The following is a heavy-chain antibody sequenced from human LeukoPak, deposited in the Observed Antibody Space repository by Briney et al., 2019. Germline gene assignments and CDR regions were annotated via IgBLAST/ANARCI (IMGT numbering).Heavy chain of an antibody. J-gene: IGHJ5*02. Sequence: SGHTLVNPTQTRTLTCTFSVFSLSTSAVGVGWIRQPPGKALEWLALMYWNDDERYSPSLKSRLTISKDTYKNQVVLTMTNMDPVDTATYYCARSYSDYDYFNNWFDPWGQGTLVTVSS. CDR2: MYWNDDE. CDR1: VFSLSTSAVG. V-gene: IGHV2-5*01. D-gene: IGHD5-12*01. CDR3: ARSYSDYDYFNNWFDP.